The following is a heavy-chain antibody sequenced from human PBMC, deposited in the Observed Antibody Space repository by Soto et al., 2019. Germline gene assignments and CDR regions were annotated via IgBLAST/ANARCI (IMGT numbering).Heavy chain of an antibody. D-gene: IGHD2-21*02. CDR1: GYTFGIYC. V-gene: IGHV1-18*01. CDR2: INTYSGKA. J-gene: IGHJ4*02. CDR3: ARRYGDLSSSTGFDY. Sequence: QVQLVQSGPEVKKPGASVKVSCKASGYTFGIYCITWVRQAPGQGLEWLGGINTYSGKAYYAQKVQGRVTLTTDTSTWTDYIDMRSHRSDDTAVDYCARRYGDLSSSTGFDYCGQGTLVSVSA.